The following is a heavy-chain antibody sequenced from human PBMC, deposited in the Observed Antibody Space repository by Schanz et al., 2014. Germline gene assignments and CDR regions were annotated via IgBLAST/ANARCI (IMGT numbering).Heavy chain of an antibody. D-gene: IGHD2-2*01. V-gene: IGHV1-18*04. Sequence: QVQLVQSGGEVKKPGASVKVSCKASGYTFRHYVISWLRQAPGQGLEWMGYISGYNGNTNYAPKVQDRVTMTTDTSTSTAYMELSRLRPDDTAIYYCVRAVGPAALHGYWFDPWGQGTLVTVAS. CDR3: VRAVGPAALHGYWFDP. CDR1: GYTFRHYV. J-gene: IGHJ5*02. CDR2: ISGYNGNT.